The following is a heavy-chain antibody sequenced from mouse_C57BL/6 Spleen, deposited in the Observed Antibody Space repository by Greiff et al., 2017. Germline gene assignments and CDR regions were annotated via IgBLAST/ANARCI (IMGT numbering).Heavy chain of an antibody. CDR2: IRLKSDNYAT. J-gene: IGHJ4*01. V-gene: IGHV6-3*01. Sequence: EVKVEESGGGLVQPGGSMKLSCVASGFTFSNYWMNWVRQSPEKGLEWVAQIRLKSDNYATHYAESVKGRFTISRDDSKSSVYLQMNNLRAEDTGIYYCTAAQDAMDYWGQGTSVTVSS. CDR1: GFTFSNYW. CDR3: TAAQDAMDY.